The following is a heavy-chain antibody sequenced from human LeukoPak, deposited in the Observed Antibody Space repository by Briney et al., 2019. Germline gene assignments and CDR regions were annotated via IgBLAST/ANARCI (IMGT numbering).Heavy chain of an antibody. D-gene: IGHD3-10*01. Sequence: SETLSLTCAVYGGSFSGYYWSWIRQPPGKGLEWIGEINHSGSTNYNPSLKSRVTISVDTSKNQFSLKLSSVTAADTAVYYCARRRDYYGSGSYYQKNPHPYNWFDPWGQGTLVTVSS. V-gene: IGHV4-34*01. CDR1: GGSFSGYY. CDR2: INHSGST. J-gene: IGHJ5*02. CDR3: ARRRDYYGSGSYYQKNPHPYNWFDP.